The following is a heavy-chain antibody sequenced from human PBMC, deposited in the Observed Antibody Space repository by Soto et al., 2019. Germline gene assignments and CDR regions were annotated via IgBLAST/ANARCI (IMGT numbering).Heavy chain of an antibody. CDR3: ARGDCTGAYCYSWPFNYGVDV. V-gene: IGHV3-33*08. CDR2: IWYDGSNK. D-gene: IGHD2-15*01. J-gene: IGHJ6*02. CDR1: GFTFNTYG. Sequence: QVQLVESGGGVVQPGGSLRLSCTTSGFTFNTYGMYWVRQAPGKGLEWVAIIWYDGSNKYYGDSVKGRFTIPRDNSKNTLYLQMNSLRAEDTALYYCARGDCTGAYCYSWPFNYGVDVWGQGTTVTVSS.